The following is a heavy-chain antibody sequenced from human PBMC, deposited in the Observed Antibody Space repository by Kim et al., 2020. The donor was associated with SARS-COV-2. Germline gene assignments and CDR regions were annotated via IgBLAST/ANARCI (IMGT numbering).Heavy chain of an antibody. D-gene: IGHD6-19*01. Sequence: GGSLRLSCAASGFTFSSYAMHWVRQAPGKGLEWVAVIWYDGSNKYYADSVKGRFTISRDNSKNTLYLQMNSLRAEDTAVYYCAKSGSGCDYYYYGLDVWGQGTTVTVSS. CDR1: GFTFSSYA. CDR3: AKSGSGCDYYYYGLDV. J-gene: IGHJ6*02. V-gene: IGHV3-33*06. CDR2: IWYDGSNK.